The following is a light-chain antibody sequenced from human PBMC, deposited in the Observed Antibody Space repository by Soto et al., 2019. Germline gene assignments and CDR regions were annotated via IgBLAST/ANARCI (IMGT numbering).Light chain of an antibody. Sequence: DIQMTQPPSTLSASVGDRVTITCRASHNIYSWLAWYQQKPGKDPRLLIHDASSLESGVPARFSGSGSGTEFTLSISSLQPDDFATYYCQQYNYYWTFGQGTKVDI. J-gene: IGKJ1*01. CDR2: DAS. CDR1: HNIYSW. V-gene: IGKV1-5*01. CDR3: QQYNYYWT.